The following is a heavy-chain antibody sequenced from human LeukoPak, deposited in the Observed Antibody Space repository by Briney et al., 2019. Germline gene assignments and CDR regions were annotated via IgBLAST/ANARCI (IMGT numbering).Heavy chain of an antibody. CDR3: AKDRSCINDVCDEDFDY. CDR2: ISGSGGST. Sequence: GGSLRLSCAASGFIFSSYAMSWVRQAPGKGLEWVSTISGSGGSTYYADSVKGRFTISRDNSKNTVYLQMNSLRAEDTAVYYCAKDRSCINDVCDEDFDYWGQGTLVTVSS. V-gene: IGHV3-23*01. D-gene: IGHD2-8*01. CDR1: GFIFSSYA. J-gene: IGHJ4*02.